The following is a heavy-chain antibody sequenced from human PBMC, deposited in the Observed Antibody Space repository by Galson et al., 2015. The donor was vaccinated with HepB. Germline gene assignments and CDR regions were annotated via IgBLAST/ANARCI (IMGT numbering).Heavy chain of an antibody. CDR1: GFTFRNYA. CDR2: ISAGGDTT. D-gene: IGHD2-15*01. J-gene: IGHJ6*02. Sequence: SLRLSCAASGFTFRNYAMTWVRQAPGKGLEWVSSISAGGDTTYYADSVKGRFTTSRDNAKKMLSLRTNSLRAADTAVYYCAKADVCGSAARNYGMDVWGHGTTVTVSS. CDR3: AKADVCGSAARNYGMDV. V-gene: IGHV3-23*01.